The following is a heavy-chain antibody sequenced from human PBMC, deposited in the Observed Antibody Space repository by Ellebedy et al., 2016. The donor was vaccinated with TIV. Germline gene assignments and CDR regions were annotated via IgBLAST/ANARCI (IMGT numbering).Heavy chain of an antibody. CDR2: ISADGANT. Sequence: GESLKISCAASGFTFSSFAMHWVRQAPGKGLEWLSVISADGANTFHAESVKGRFTISSDNSKNTLYVQLNRLTTEDTAVYFCAKGSSSGFNYDRVGFEYWGQGTLVAVSS. CDR1: GFTFSSFA. J-gene: IGHJ4*02. V-gene: IGHV3-23*01. D-gene: IGHD3-22*01. CDR3: AKGSSSGFNYDRVGFEY.